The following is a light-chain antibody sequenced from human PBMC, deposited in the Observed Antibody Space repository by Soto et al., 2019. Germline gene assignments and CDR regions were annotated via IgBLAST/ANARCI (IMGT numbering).Light chain of an antibody. CDR1: HSITTL. V-gene: IGKV1-5*01. J-gene: IGKJ2*01. CDR3: QQYKTYSPYT. Sequence: DIEMTQSPSNLSASVGDRVTITCRASHSITTLLAWYQQKSGKAPRLLIYEGSTLQSGVPSRFSGTGSGTEFTLTISDLQPDDFATYYCQQYKTYSPYTFGQGTKVDI. CDR2: EGS.